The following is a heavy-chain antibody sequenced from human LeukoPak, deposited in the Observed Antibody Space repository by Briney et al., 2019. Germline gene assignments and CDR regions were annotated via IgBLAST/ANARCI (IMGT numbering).Heavy chain of an antibody. V-gene: IGHV1-69*05. CDR1: GGTFSSYA. D-gene: IGHD3-22*01. J-gene: IGHJ3*02. Sequence: SVKVFCKASGGTFSSYAISWVRQAPGQGLEWMGGIIPIFGTANYAQKFQGRVTITTDESTSTAYMELSSLRSEDTAVYYCARDLGIVVVITKGHAFDIWGQGTMVTVSS. CDR3: ARDLGIVVVITKGHAFDI. CDR2: IIPIFGTA.